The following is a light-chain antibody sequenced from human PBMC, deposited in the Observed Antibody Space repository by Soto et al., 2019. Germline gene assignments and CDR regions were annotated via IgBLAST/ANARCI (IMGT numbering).Light chain of an antibody. CDR1: SSNIGIKE. Sequence: QSVLSQPPSVSAAPGQKVTISCSGSSSNIGIKEVSWYQQFPGTAPKVLIYDNDVRPSGIPDRFSGSKSGTSATLGITGLQSGDEGDYYCGAWDDSLSGAVFGGGTKLTVL. V-gene: IGLV1-51*01. J-gene: IGLJ2*01. CDR3: GAWDDSLSGAV. CDR2: DND.